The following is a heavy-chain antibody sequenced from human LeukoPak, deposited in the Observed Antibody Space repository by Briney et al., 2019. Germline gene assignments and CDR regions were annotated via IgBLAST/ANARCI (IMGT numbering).Heavy chain of an antibody. V-gene: IGHV3-23*01. CDR2: ISGSGSST. CDR3: AKGPNSDFWSGYSHYMDV. Sequence: GGSLRLSCAASGFAFTNYVMNWVRQAPGKGLEWVSGISGSGSSTYYAASVRGRFTISRDSSKNTVFLQMSSLRAEDTAADYCAKGPNSDFWSGYSHYMDVWGKGTTAIVSS. D-gene: IGHD3-3*01. CDR1: GFAFTNYV. J-gene: IGHJ6*03.